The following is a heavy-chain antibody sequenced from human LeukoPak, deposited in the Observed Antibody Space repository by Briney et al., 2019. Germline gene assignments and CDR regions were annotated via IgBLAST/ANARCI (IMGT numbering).Heavy chain of an antibody. CDR1: GYSCTSYW. V-gene: IGHV5-51*01. CDR3: ARLPVYAYFDY. Sequence: GESLKISCKGSGYSCTSYWIGWVRQMPGKGLEWMGLIYPGDSDTRYSPSFQGQVTISADRSISTAYLQWSSLEASDTAFYYCARLPVYAYFDYWGQGTLVTVSS. J-gene: IGHJ4*02. CDR2: IYPGDSDT. D-gene: IGHD1-14*01.